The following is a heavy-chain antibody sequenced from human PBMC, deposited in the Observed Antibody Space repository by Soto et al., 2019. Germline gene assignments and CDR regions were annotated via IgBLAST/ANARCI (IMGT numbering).Heavy chain of an antibody. CDR2: IDPSDSYT. D-gene: IGHD2-2*01. V-gene: IGHV5-10-1*01. Sequence: GESLKISCKGSGYSFTSYWISWVRQMPGKGLEWMGRIDPSDSYTNYSPSFQGHVTISADKSISTAYLQWSSLKASDTAMYYCARRGCSNTSCLGYYGMDVWGQGTTVTVSS. CDR1: GYSFTSYW. CDR3: ARRGCSNTSCLGYYGMDV. J-gene: IGHJ6*02.